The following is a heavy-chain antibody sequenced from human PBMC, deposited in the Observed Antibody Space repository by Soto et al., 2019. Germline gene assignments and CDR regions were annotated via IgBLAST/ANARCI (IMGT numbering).Heavy chain of an antibody. D-gene: IGHD5-18*01. CDR1: VFPVSIYW. J-gene: IGHJ3*02. Sequence: PGGSLRLSCAASVFPVSIYWMSWVRQAPGKGLEWVANIKQDGSEKYYVDSVKGRFTISRDNAKNSLYLQMNSLRAEDTAVYYCARLSYRGYSYGPLELAFDIWGQGTMVTVSS. CDR3: ARLSYRGYSYGPLELAFDI. V-gene: IGHV3-7*05. CDR2: IKQDGSEK.